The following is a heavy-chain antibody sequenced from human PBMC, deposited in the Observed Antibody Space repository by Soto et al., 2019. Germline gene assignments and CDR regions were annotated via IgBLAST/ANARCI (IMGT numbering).Heavy chain of an antibody. CDR2: MWYDGNNK. CDR1: GFAFSSHG. V-gene: IGHV3-33*01. D-gene: IGHD6-13*01. J-gene: IGHJ6*02. Sequence: QVQLVESGGGVVQPGRSLRLSCAASGFAFSSHGMHWLRQPPGKGLAWVAVMWYDGNNKYYADSVKGRFTISRDNSKNTLYLQMNSLRAEDAAVYYCAREQGQQDERCYGMDVWGQGTKVTVSS. CDR3: AREQGQQDERCYGMDV.